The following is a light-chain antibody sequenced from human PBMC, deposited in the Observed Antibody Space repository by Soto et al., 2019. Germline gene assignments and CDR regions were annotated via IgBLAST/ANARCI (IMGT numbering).Light chain of an antibody. CDR1: SSDVGGYNF. V-gene: IGLV2-11*01. Sequence: QSVLTQPRSVSGSPGQSVTISCTGTSSDVGGYNFVSWYQQHPGKAPKLMFYDVNKRPSGVPFRFSGSNSGNTASLTIFGLHAEDEADYYCCSYAGTYTHYVFGTGTKVTVL. CDR2: DVN. J-gene: IGLJ1*01. CDR3: CSYAGTYTHYV.